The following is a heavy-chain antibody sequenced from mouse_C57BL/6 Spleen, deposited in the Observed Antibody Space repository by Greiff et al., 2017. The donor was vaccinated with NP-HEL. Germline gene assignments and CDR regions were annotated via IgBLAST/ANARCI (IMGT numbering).Heavy chain of an antibody. CDR3: ASGDSSGYVSFAY. D-gene: IGHD3-2*02. CDR1: GFSLTSYG. Sequence: VHLVESGPGLVAPSQSLSITCTVSGFSLTSYGVDWVRQSPGKGLEWLGVIWGVGSTNYNSALKSRLSISKDNSKSQVFLKMNSLQTDDTAMYYCASGDSSGYVSFAYWGQGTLVTVSA. CDR2: IWGVGST. J-gene: IGHJ3*01. V-gene: IGHV2-6*01.